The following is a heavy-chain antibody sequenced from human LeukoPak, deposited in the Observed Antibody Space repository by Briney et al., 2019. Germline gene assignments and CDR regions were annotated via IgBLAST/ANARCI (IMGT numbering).Heavy chain of an antibody. CDR3: ATSKDHYGHY. CDR1: GFRFSDSW. CDR2: IHEDAGEK. Sequence: PGGSLSLSCAVSGFRFSDSWMTWVRQIPGKGLQWVASIHEDAGEKQYLESVRGRFTISRDNAKSSLYLQMNSLRVEDTAVYYCATSKDHYGHYWGQGNLVTVSS. J-gene: IGHJ4*02. D-gene: IGHD3-10*01. V-gene: IGHV3-7*05.